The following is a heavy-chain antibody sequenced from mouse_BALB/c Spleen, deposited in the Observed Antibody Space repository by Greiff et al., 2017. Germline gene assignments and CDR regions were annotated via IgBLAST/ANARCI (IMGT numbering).Heavy chain of an antibody. J-gene: IGHJ4*01. Sequence: EVKLQQSGAELVKPGASVKLSCTASGFNIKDTYMHWVKQRPEQGLEWIGRIDPANGNTKYDPKFQGKATITADTSSNTAYLQLSSLTSEDTAVYYCALITTATYAMDYWGQGTSVTVSS. D-gene: IGHD1-2*01. CDR3: ALITTATYAMDY. CDR2: IDPANGNT. CDR1: GFNIKDTY. V-gene: IGHV14-3*02.